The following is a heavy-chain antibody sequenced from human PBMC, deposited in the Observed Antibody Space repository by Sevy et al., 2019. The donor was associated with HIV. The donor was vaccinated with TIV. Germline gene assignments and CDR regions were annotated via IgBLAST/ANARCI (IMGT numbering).Heavy chain of an antibody. D-gene: IGHD6-13*01. CDR2: ISSSSSYI. Sequence: GGSLRLSCAASGFTFSSYSMNWVRQAPGKGLEWVSSISSSSSYIYYADSVKGRFTISRDNAKNSLYLQMNSLRAEDTAVYYCARDRGSAGAVDGYFDYWGQGTLVTVSS. V-gene: IGHV3-21*01. J-gene: IGHJ4*02. CDR3: ARDRGSAGAVDGYFDY. CDR1: GFTFSSYS.